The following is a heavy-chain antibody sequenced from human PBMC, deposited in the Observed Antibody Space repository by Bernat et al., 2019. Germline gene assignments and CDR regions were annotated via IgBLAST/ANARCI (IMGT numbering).Heavy chain of an antibody. CDR1: GFTFGDYA. D-gene: IGHD2-2*01. Sequence: EVQLVESGGGLVQPGRSLRLSCTASGFTFGDYAMGWFRQAPGKGLEWVGFIRSKAYGGTTEYAASVKGRFTISRDDSKSIAYLQMNSLKTEDTAVYYCTRDIVVVPAARPYYYYYGMDVWGQGTTVTVSS. V-gene: IGHV3-49*03. J-gene: IGHJ6*02. CDR3: TRDIVVVPAARPYYYYYGMDV. CDR2: IRSKAYGGTT.